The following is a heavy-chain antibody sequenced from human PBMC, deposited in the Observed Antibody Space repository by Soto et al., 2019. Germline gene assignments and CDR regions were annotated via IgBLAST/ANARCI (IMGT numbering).Heavy chain of an antibody. CDR1: GGTFSIYA. CDR3: ERGGVAVAGIYYYYGMDV. V-gene: IGHV1-69*12. J-gene: IGHJ6*02. D-gene: IGHD6-19*01. Sequence: QVQLVQSGAEVKKPGSSVKVSCKASGGTFSIYAISWVRQAPGQGLEWMGWIIPIFGTANYAQKFQGRVTITADESTSTAYMELSSLRSEDTAVYYCERGGVAVAGIYYYYGMDVWGQGTTVTVSS. CDR2: IIPIFGTA.